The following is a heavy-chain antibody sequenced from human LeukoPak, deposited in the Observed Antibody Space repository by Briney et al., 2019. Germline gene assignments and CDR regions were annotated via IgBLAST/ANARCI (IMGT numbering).Heavy chain of an antibody. J-gene: IGHJ4*02. CDR1: GGSISNYY. D-gene: IGHD2-2*01. CDR3: ARVRYCSTNRCYDREFDD. V-gene: IGHV4-59*01. Sequence: SETLSLTCTVSGGSISNYYWHWIRQPPGKGLEWIGYIYYSGNTNYNPSLKSRVTISVDTSKNQFSLKLNSVTAADTAVYYCARVRYCSTNRCYDREFDDRGQGTLVTVSS. CDR2: IYYSGNT.